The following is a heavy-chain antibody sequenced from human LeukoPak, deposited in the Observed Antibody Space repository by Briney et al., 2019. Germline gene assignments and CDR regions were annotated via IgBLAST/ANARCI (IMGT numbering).Heavy chain of an antibody. V-gene: IGHV4-30-4*01. CDR2: IFYLGST. Sequence: SETLSLTCTVSGGSISSGNFYWSWIRQPPGKGLEWIGYIFYLGSTYYNLSLKSRVTMPVDTSKNQFSLILRSVTAADTAVYYCARKYPDHWFDPWGQGTLVTVSS. CDR3: ARKYPDHWFDP. D-gene: IGHD6-6*01. CDR1: GGSISSGNFY. J-gene: IGHJ5*02.